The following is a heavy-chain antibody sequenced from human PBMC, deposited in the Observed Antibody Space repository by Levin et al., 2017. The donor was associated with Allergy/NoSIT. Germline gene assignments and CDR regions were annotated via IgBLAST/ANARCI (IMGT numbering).Heavy chain of an antibody. V-gene: IGHV3-7*01. CDR2: IKQDGSEK. D-gene: IGHD3-22*01. J-gene: IGHJ4*02. Sequence: GGSLRLSCAASGFTFSSYWMSWVRQAPGKGLEWVANIKQDGSEKYYVDSVKGRFTISRDNAKNSLYLQMNSLRAEDTAVYYCARPRADYYDSSGYRASDYWGQGTLVTVSS. CDR1: GFTFSSYW. CDR3: ARPRADYYDSSGYRASDY.